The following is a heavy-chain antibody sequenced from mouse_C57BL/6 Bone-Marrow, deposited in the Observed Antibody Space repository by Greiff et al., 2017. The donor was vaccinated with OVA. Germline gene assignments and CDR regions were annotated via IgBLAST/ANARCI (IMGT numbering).Heavy chain of an antibody. J-gene: IGHJ4*01. Sequence: VQLQEPGAELVRPGTSVKVSCKASGYAFTNYLIEWVKQRPGQGLEWIGVINPGSGGTNYNEKFKGKATLTADKSSSTAYMQLSSLTSEDSAVYFCARSGAYYYGSSYVAAMDYWGQGTSVTVSS. CDR3: ARSGAYYYGSSYVAAMDY. V-gene: IGHV1-54*01. CDR1: GYAFTNYL. CDR2: INPGSGGT. D-gene: IGHD1-1*01.